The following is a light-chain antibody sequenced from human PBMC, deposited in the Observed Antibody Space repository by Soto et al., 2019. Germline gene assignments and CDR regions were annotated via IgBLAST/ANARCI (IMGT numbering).Light chain of an antibody. Sequence: DIQMTQSPSSLSASVGDRVTITCRASQSISSYLNWYQQKPGKAPKLMIYAASSLQSGVPSRFSGSGSGTDFTLTIRSLQPEDVATYYCQQPISFPITFGQGTRLEI. J-gene: IGKJ5*01. CDR2: AAS. CDR3: QQPISFPIT. CDR1: QSISSY. V-gene: IGKV1-39*01.